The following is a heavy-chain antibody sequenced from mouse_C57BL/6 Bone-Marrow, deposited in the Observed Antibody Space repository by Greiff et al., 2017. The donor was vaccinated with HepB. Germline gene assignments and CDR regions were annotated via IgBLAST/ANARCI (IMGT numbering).Heavy chain of an antibody. J-gene: IGHJ4*01. CDR1: GFTFSDYG. Sequence: EVQLVESGGGLVKPGGSLKLSCAASGFTFSDYGMHWVRQAPEKGLEWVAYISSGSSNIYYADTVKGRFTISRDNAKNTLFLQMTSLKSEDTAMYCCASDDYNDWDYWGQGTSVTVSS. CDR2: ISSGSSNI. D-gene: IGHD2-4*01. V-gene: IGHV5-17*01. CDR3: ASDDYNDWDY.